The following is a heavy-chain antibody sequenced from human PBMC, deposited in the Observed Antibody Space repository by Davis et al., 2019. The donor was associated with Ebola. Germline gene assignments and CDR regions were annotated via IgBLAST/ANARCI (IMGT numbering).Heavy chain of an antibody. CDR3: ASAIVATINDY. CDR2: INSDGSST. D-gene: IGHD5-12*01. CDR1: GFIFSSYS. J-gene: IGHJ4*02. Sequence: HTGGSLRLSCAASGFIFSSYSMNWVRQAPGKGLVWVSRINSDGSSTNYADSVKGRFTISRDNAKNTLYLQMNSLRAEDTAVYYCASAIVATINDYWGQGTLVTVSS. V-gene: IGHV3-74*01.